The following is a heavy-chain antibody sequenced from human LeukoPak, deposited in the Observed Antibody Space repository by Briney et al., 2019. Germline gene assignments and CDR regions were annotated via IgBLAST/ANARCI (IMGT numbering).Heavy chain of an antibody. CDR3: TKWSGFGDD. D-gene: IGHD3-10*01. Sequence: PGGSLRLSCAASGFTFSSNSMTWVRQTPGNGLEWVSGISGSGDSTFYADSVKGRFTISRDNSRNTLYLQLSSLRPEDTAVYYCTKWSGFGDDWGQGTLVTVSS. CDR1: GFTFSSNS. V-gene: IGHV3-23*01. J-gene: IGHJ4*02. CDR2: ISGSGDST.